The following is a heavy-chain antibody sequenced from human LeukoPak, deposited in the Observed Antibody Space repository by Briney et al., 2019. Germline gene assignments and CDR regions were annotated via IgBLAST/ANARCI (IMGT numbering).Heavy chain of an antibody. CDR2: IYYSGST. CDR3: AGIEVIQLWLRE. J-gene: IGHJ4*02. Sequence: PSETLSLTCTVSGGSISSSSYYWGWIRQPPGKGLEWIGSIYYSGSTYYNPSLKSRVTISVDTSKNQFSLKLSSVTAADTAVYYCAGIEVIQLWLREWGQGTLVTVSS. CDR1: GGSISSSSYY. V-gene: IGHV4-39*07. D-gene: IGHD5-18*01.